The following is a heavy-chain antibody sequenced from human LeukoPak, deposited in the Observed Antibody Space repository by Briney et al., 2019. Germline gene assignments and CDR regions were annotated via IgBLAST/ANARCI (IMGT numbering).Heavy chain of an antibody. CDR3: ARRSHYYDSSGYHY. CDR2: IYYSGGT. CDR1: GGSITGYY. D-gene: IGHD3-22*01. J-gene: IGHJ4*02. V-gene: IGHV4-59*08. Sequence: SETLTLTCTVSGGSITGYYWNWIRQPPGKGLEWIAYIYYSGGTHYNPSLKSRVTISVDTSKNQFSLKLSSVTAADTAVYYCARRSHYYDSSGYHYWGQGTLVTVSS.